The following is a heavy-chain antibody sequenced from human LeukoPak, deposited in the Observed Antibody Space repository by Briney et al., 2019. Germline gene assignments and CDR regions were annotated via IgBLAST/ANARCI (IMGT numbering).Heavy chain of an antibody. D-gene: IGHD6-13*01. J-gene: IGHJ4*02. CDR1: GGSISSYY. CDR3: ARDGRGYSSSWNDY. Sequence: SETLSLTCTVSGGSISSYYWSWIRQPPGKGLEWIGEINHSGSTNYNPSLKSRVTISVDTSKNQFSLKLSSVTAADTAVYYCARDGRGYSSSWNDYWGQGTLVTVSS. V-gene: IGHV4-34*01. CDR2: INHSGST.